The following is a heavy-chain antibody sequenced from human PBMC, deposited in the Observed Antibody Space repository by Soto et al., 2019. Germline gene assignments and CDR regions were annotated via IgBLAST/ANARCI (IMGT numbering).Heavy chain of an antibody. CDR1: GGSISSNY. Sequence: SETLSLTCTVSGGSISSNYWTWIRQPPGKGLERIGYVYNSGSTDYNPTLKSRVTISEDTSKSQFSLKVNSMTAADTAVYYCARYRREAVAGYTLDNWGQGILVTVS. D-gene: IGHD6-13*01. CDR3: ARYRREAVAGYTLDN. CDR2: VYNSGST. V-gene: IGHV4-59*01. J-gene: IGHJ4*02.